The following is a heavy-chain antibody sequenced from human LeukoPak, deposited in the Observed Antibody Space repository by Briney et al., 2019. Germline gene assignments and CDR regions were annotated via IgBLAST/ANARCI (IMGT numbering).Heavy chain of an antibody. D-gene: IGHD3-10*01. J-gene: IGHJ4*02. CDR3: TRDTDFGSPTNYFDH. CDR1: GFTFDDFA. V-gene: IGHV3-43*01. CDR2: ISWEGQTT. Sequence: GSLRLSCAASGFTFDDFAMHWVRHAPGKGLEWVSLISWEGQTTFYADSVRGRFTISRDNSKNSLYLQMNSLTTDDTAFYYCTRDTDFGSPTNYFDHWGQGTLVSVSS.